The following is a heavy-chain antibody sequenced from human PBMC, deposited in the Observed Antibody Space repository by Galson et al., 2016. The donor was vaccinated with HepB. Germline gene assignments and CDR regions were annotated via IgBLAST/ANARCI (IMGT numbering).Heavy chain of an antibody. V-gene: IGHV3-74*03. CDR3: AKGIGSGWSDY. CDR2: IYSEGKST. CDR1: GFTFSSYW. D-gene: IGHD6-19*01. Sequence: SLRLSCAASGFTFSSYWMHWVRQAPGKGLVWVSHIYSEGKSTTYADSVKGRFTISRDNARNFLFLQMNNLRSEDTALYYCAKGIGSGWSDYWGPGTLVSVSS. J-gene: IGHJ4*02.